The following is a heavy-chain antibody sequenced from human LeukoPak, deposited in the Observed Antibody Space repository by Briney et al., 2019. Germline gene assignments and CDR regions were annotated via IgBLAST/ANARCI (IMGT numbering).Heavy chain of an antibody. CDR3: ARETMYGEKAGTTSLRWFDP. J-gene: IGHJ5*02. CDR1: GGSISSSSYY. D-gene: IGHD1-7*01. CDR2: IYYSGST. V-gene: IGHV4-39*07. Sequence: SETLSLTCTVSGGSISSSSYYWGWIRQPPGKGLEWIGSIYYSGSTYYNPSLKSRVTISVDKSKNQFSLKLSSVTAADTAVYYCARETMYGEKAGTTSLRWFDPWGQGTLVTVSS.